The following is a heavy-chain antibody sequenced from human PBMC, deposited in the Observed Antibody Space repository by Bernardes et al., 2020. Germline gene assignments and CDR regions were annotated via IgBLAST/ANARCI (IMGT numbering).Heavy chain of an antibody. CDR1: GFTVSSNY. CDR3: ARDRPEGHHYVDSYYFDY. J-gene: IGHJ4*02. Sequence: GGSLRLSCAASGFTVSSNYMSWVRQAPGKGLEWVAVIYTGGSTYYADSVKGRFTISRDISMNTVYLQMNSLRAEDTAVYYCARDRPEGHHYVDSYYFDYWGQGTLVTVSS. CDR2: IYTGGST. V-gene: IGHV3-53*01. D-gene: IGHD3-10*02.